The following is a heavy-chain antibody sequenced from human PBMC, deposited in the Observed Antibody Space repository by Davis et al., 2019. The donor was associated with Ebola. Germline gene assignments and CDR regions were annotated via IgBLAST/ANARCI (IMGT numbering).Heavy chain of an antibody. V-gene: IGHV4-59*01. CDR3: ARIVKYCIDAVCQNWFDP. CDR2: IYFIGST. D-gene: IGHD2-8*01. CDR1: GGSIGSYY. J-gene: IGHJ5*02. Sequence: GSLRLSCTISGGSIGSYYWGWIRQPPGKGLEWIGYIYFIGSTKYNPSLKSRVTMSVDTSKNQFSLRLSSVTAADTAVYYCARIVKYCIDAVCQNWFDPWGQGTLVTVSS.